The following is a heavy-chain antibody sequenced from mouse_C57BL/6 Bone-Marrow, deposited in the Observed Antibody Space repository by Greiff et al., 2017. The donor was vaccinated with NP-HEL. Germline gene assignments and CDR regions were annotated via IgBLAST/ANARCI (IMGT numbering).Heavy chain of an antibody. Sequence: VQLQQSGAELVRPGASVKLSCTASGFNIKDDYMHWVTPRPEQGLEWIGWIDPENGDTEYASKFQGKATITADPSSNTAYLQISSLASEDTAVYYCTTISYYSSSHYWYFGVWGTGTTVTVSS. J-gene: IGHJ1*03. D-gene: IGHD1-1*01. V-gene: IGHV14-4*01. CDR2: IDPENGDT. CDR1: GFNIKDDY. CDR3: TTISYYSSSHYWYFGV.